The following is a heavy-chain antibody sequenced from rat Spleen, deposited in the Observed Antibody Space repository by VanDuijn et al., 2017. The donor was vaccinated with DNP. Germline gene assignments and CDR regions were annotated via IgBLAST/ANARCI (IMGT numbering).Heavy chain of an antibody. D-gene: IGHD5-1*01. CDR2: IGSDGYAP. J-gene: IGHJ3*01. CDR1: GFTFSNYD. Sequence: EVQLVESGGGLVQPGRSLKLSCAASGFTFSNYDMAWVRQAPTKGLEWVAYIGSDGYAPYYGDSVKGRFTISRDNAKRTLHLQLDSLRSEDTATYDCGRHPHWDLGAGFAYWGQGTLVTVSS. V-gene: IGHV5-25*01. CDR3: GRHPHWDLGAGFAY.